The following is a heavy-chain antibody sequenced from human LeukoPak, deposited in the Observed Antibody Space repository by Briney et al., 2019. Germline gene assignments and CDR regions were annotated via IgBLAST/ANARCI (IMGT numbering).Heavy chain of an antibody. Sequence: GESQEISCKGSEYSFTSYWIGWLPQMTGKGLEWMGIIYPGDSATRYSPSFQGQATTSADKPIPTAYLQRRSLKASDTAMYYCARHAPLVRGVIYYFEQWGQGTVVTVSS. V-gene: IGHV5-51*01. CDR2: IYPGDSAT. J-gene: IGHJ4*02. CDR1: EYSFTSYW. CDR3: ARHAPLVRGVIYYFEQ. D-gene: IGHD3-10*01.